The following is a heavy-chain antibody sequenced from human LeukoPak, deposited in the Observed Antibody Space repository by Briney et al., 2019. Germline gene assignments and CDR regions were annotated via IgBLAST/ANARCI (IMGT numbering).Heavy chain of an antibody. D-gene: IGHD2-2*01. CDR3: ARDLVFQLPGYYYYYYMDV. CDR2: IYTSGST. V-gene: IGHV4-4*07. Sequence: SETLSLTCTVSGGSISSYYWSWIRQPAGKGLEWIGRIYTSGSTNYNPSLKSRVTMSVDTSKNQFSLKLSSVTAADTAVYYCARDLVFQLPGYYYYYYMDVWGKGTTVTISS. J-gene: IGHJ6*03. CDR1: GGSISSYY.